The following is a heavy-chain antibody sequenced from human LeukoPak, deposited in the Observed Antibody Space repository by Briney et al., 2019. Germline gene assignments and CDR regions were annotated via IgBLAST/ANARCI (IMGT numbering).Heavy chain of an antibody. Sequence: SETLSLTCSVSGGSISSLYWTWIRQPAGKGLEWIGRIYTSGNTNYNPSLKSRVTMSVDTSKNQFSLKLSSVTAADTAVYYCARDPHTSNWSYFDYWGQGTLVTVSS. CDR2: IYTSGNT. CDR1: GGSISSLY. D-gene: IGHD6-13*01. CDR3: ARDPHTSNWSYFDY. J-gene: IGHJ4*02. V-gene: IGHV4-4*07.